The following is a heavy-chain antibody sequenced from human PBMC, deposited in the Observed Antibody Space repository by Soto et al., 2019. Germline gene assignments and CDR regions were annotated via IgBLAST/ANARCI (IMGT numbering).Heavy chain of an antibody. Sequence: EVQLVESGGGLVQPGGSLRLSCAASGFTFSSYWMSWVRQAPGKGLEWVANIKQDGSERYYVDSVKGRFTISRDNAKHSLSLQGNSRSRGDRPVFSCAKTPVHSNWEGGYFDLWGRGALVTVPS. CDR1: GFTFSSYW. CDR3: AKTPVHSNWEGGYFDL. V-gene: IGHV3-7*03. CDR2: IKQDGSER. D-gene: IGHD6-13*01. J-gene: IGHJ2*01.